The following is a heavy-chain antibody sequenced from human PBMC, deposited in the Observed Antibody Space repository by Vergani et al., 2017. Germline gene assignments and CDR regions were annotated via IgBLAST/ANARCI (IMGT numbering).Heavy chain of an antibody. CDR3: ARRSCIVYDIFSGTQYFFDF. Sequence: VQLVESGGGLVRPGGPLSLSCSAPESPLSEYKVSWIRQTQGRGREWVSYISEDDTVISYRDSVRGRFTISRDAAKATVHLEMHSLTADDSAVYYCARRSCIVYDIFSGTQYFFDFWGQGTLVTVSS. CDR1: ESPLSEYK. J-gene: IGHJ4*02. D-gene: IGHD3-9*01. V-gene: IGHV3-11*01. CDR2: ISEDDTVI.